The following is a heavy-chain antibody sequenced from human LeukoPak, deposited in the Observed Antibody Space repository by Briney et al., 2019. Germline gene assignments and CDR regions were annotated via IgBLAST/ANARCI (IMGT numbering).Heavy chain of an antibody. CDR1: GFTVSSNY. J-gene: IGHJ6*02. Sequence: GGSLRLSCAASGFTVSSNYMSWVRQAPGKGLEWVSVIYSGGSTYYADSVKGRFTISRDNSKHTLYLQMNSLRAEDTAVYYCARDSTGTRDYYYGMDVWGQGTTVTVSS. CDR2: IYSGGST. D-gene: IGHD1-1*01. CDR3: ARDSTGTRDYYYGMDV. V-gene: IGHV3-66*01.